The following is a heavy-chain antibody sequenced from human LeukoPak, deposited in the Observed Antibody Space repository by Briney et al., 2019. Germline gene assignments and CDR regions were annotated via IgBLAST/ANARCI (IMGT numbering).Heavy chain of an antibody. J-gene: IGHJ4*02. CDR3: AKDRRISYTSGSSELDY. D-gene: IGHD3-10*01. Sequence: PGGSLRLSCAASGFTFSGYGMYWVRLAPGKGLEWVAVISYDGSHKYYADSVQGRFTISRDNPKNTLYLQMNSLRAEDTAIYYCAKDRRISYTSGSSELDYWGQGTLVTVSS. V-gene: IGHV3-30*18. CDR2: ISYDGSHK. CDR1: GFTFSGYG.